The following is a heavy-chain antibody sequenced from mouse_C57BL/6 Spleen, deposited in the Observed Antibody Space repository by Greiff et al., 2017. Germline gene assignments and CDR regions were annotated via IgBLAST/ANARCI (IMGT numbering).Heavy chain of an antibody. Sequence: VKLMESGPGLVQPSQSLSITCTVSGFSLTSYGVHWVRQSPGKGLEWLGVIWSGGSTDYNAAFIFRLSISKDNSKSQVFFKMNSLQADDTAIYYCARNWGDYYGRDYFDYWGQGTTLTVSS. CDR3: ARNWGDYYGRDYFDY. D-gene: IGHD1-1*01. CDR2: IWSGGST. J-gene: IGHJ2*01. CDR1: GFSLTSYG. V-gene: IGHV2-2*01.